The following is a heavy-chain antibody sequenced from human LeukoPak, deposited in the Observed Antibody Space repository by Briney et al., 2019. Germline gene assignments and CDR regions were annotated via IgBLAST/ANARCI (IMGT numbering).Heavy chain of an antibody. CDR1: GYTVTIQY. J-gene: IGHJ4*02. CDR3: ARGNQGLPPDGIDY. Sequence: GASVNVSCTASGYTVTIQYMHWVRQAPGPGLEWVGVINPTGGSTNYAQKFQGRVTTTSDTSTSTVYMDVSSLRSDDTAVYYCARGNQGLPPDGIDYWGQGPLVTVSS. D-gene: IGHD1-14*01. V-gene: IGHV1-46*01. CDR2: INPTGGST.